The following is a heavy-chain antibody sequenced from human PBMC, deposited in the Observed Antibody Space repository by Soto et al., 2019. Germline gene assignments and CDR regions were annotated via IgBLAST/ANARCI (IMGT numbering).Heavy chain of an antibody. J-gene: IGHJ4*02. CDR3: ARDGGSDSGVIDY. D-gene: IGHD1-26*01. V-gene: IGHV1-69*01. Sequence: QVQLVQSGAEVKKPGSSVKVSCKASGGTFSSYSINWVRQAPGQGLEWMGEVIPIFGTANYAQKFQGRVTITADESTSTADMELSSLRSEYTAVYYCARDGGSDSGVIDYWGQGTRVTVSS. CDR1: GGTFSSYS. CDR2: VIPIFGTA.